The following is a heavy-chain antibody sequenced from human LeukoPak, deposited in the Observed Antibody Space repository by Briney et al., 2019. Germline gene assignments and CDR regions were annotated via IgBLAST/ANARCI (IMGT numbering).Heavy chain of an antibody. D-gene: IGHD6-6*01. V-gene: IGHV3-30*03. CDR3: ARKGQLVLFDYYGMDV. CDR1: GFTFEFTFSSFW. Sequence: PGGSLRLSCATSGFTFEFTFSSFWMSWVRQAPGKGLEWVAVISYDGSNKYYADSVKGRFTISRDNSKNTLYLQMNSLRAEDTAVYYCARKGQLVLFDYYGMDVWGQGTTVAVSS. CDR2: ISYDGSNK. J-gene: IGHJ6*02.